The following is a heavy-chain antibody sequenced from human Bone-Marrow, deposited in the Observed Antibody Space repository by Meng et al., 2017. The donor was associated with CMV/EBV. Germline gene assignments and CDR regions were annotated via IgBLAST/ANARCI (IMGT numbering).Heavy chain of an antibody. CDR2: IYWNDDK. V-gene: IGHV2-5*01. CDR1: GFSLRTSGAG. J-gene: IGHJ4*02. Sequence: CAFSGFSLRTSGAGVGWIRQPPGNALEWLALIYWNDDKRYSPSLKSRLTITKDTSKNQVVLTMTNMDPVDTATYYCAHRAFWSGYGFWGQGTLVTVSS. D-gene: IGHD3-3*01. CDR3: AHRAFWSGYGF.